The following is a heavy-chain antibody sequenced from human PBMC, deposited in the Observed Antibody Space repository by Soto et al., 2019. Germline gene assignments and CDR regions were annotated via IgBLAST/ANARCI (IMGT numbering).Heavy chain of an antibody. V-gene: IGHV3-33*01. CDR3: ARGLHSLFDY. CDR1: GFTFSNYG. Sequence: LRLSCAASGFTFSNYGMHWVRQAPGKGLEWVAVIWYDRNNKYYADSVKGRFTISRDNSNNTLYVQMTSLRAEDTAVYYCARGLHSLFDYWGQGTLVTVSS. D-gene: IGHD2-21*01. CDR2: IWYDRNNK. J-gene: IGHJ4*02.